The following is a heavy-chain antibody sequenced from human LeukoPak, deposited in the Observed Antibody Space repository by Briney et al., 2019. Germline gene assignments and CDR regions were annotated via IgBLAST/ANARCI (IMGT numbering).Heavy chain of an antibody. J-gene: IGHJ4*02. CDR3: ARGRPRDY. V-gene: IGHV3-74*01. Sequence: PGGSLRLSCAASGFTFSSYWMHWVRQAPGKGLVWVSRINSDGSTTYYADSVKGRFTISRDNSKNTVYLQMNSLRADDTAVYYCARGRPRDYWGQGTLVTVSS. D-gene: IGHD6-6*01. CDR1: GFTFSSYW. CDR2: INSDGSTT.